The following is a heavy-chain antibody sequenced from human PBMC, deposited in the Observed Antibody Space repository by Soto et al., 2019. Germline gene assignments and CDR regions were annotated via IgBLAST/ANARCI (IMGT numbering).Heavy chain of an antibody. Sequence: ASVKVSCKASGYTFTSYGISWVRQAPGQGLEWMGWISAYNGNTNYAQKLQGRVTMTTDTSTSTAYMELRSLRSDDTAVYYCARDTLQIIAEAGTVLRWFAPWGQGTLVTVSS. J-gene: IGHJ5*02. CDR1: GYTFTSYG. D-gene: IGHD6-13*01. V-gene: IGHV1-18*01. CDR2: ISAYNGNT. CDR3: ARDTLQIIAEAGTVLRWFAP.